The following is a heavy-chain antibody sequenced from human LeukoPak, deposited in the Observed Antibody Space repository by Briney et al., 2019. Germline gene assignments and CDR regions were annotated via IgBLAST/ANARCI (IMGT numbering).Heavy chain of an antibody. Sequence: SETLSLTCTVSGGSISSYHGSWIQQPPGKGLEWIGYIYYSGSTGYNPSLKSRVTISVDTSKNQFSLKLSSVTAADTAVYYCARSYDSRGYYYYGMDVWGQGTTVTVSS. D-gene: IGHD3-22*01. CDR3: ARSYDSRGYYYYGMDV. CDR2: IYYSGST. CDR1: GGSISSYH. J-gene: IGHJ6*02. V-gene: IGHV4-59*01.